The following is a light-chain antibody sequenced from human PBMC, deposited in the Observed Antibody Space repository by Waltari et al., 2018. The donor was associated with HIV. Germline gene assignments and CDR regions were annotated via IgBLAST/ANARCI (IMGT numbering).Light chain of an antibody. V-gene: IGLV3-21*04. Sequence: SYVLTQPPSVSVAPGTTARITCGGNNIGSKSVHWYQQKPGQAHVLVIYYDSDRPSGIPERFSGSNSGNTATLTISRVEAGDEADYYCQVWDSSSDHPVVFGGGTKLTVL. J-gene: IGLJ2*01. CDR1: NIGSKS. CDR2: YDS. CDR3: QVWDSSSDHPVV.